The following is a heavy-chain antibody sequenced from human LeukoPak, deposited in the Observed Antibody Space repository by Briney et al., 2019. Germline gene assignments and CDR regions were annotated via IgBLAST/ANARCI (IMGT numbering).Heavy chain of an antibody. Sequence: PGGSLRLSCAASGFTFSDHYMDWVRQAPGKGLEWVGRTRNKANSYTTGYAASVKGRFTISRDDSKNSLYLQMNSLKTEDTAVYYCARALGGREDYWGQGTLVTVSS. J-gene: IGHJ4*02. D-gene: IGHD2-15*01. CDR3: ARALGGREDY. V-gene: IGHV3-72*01. CDR2: TRNKANSYTT. CDR1: GFTFSDHY.